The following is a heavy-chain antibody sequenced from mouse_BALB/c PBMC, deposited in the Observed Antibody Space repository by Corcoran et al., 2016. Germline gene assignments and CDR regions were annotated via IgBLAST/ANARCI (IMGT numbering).Heavy chain of an antibody. V-gene: IGHV1S56*01. CDR2: IYPGDGST. D-gene: IGHD2-10*02. Sequence: QVQLQQSGPELVKPGALVTISCKASGYTFTSYDLTWVKQRPGQGLEWIGWIYPGDGSTKYNEKFKGKATLTADNSSSTAYMQLSSLTSENSAVDFCARRYGNQAWFAYWGQGNLVTVSA. J-gene: IGHJ3*01. CDR3: ARRYGNQAWFAY. CDR1: GYTFTSYD.